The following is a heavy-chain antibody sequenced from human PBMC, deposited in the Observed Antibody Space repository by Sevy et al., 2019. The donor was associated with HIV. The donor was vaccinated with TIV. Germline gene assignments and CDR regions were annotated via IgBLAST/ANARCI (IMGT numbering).Heavy chain of an antibody. CDR1: GFIFSNAW. V-gene: IGHV3-15*01. Sequence: GGSLRLSCAASGFIFSNAWMSCVRQAPGKGLEWVGRIKSKSDGGPSDYAAPVKGRFTISRDDSRNTLYLQMNSLKTEDTAVYYCTSMTTVEGVFDFWGQGTLVTVSS. J-gene: IGHJ4*02. CDR2: IKSKSDGGPS. CDR3: TSMTTVEGVFDF. D-gene: IGHD4-17*01.